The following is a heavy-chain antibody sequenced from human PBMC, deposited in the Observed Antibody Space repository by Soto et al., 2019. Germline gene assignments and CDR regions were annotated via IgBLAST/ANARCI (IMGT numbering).Heavy chain of an antibody. J-gene: IGHJ4*02. CDR1: GFTFSDFG. CDR3: VTGTAVARQHFAN. CDR2: ISGDGCDK. D-gene: IGHD6-19*01. V-gene: IGHV3-30*03. Sequence: QVQVVESGGGVVQPERSLRLSCTVSGFTFSDFGMHWVRQAPGKGLELVAGISGDGCDKYYPGSVQGRLTISRDNTKNDLYLQMNSLRSEDTAVYYCVTGTAVARQHFANWGQGTLVIVSS.